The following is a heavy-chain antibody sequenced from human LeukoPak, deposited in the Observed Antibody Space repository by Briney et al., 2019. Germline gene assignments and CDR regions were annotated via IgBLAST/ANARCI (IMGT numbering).Heavy chain of an antibody. V-gene: IGHV4-4*07. CDR3: ARTGSIVATAFPDY. Sequence: SETLSLTCTASGGSISSYYWSWIRQPAGKGLEWIGRIYTSGSTNYNPSLKSRVTMSVDTSKNQFSLKLSSVTAADTAVYYCARTGSIVATAFPDYWGQGTLVTVSS. CDR2: IYTSGST. CDR1: GGSISSYY. D-gene: IGHD5-12*01. J-gene: IGHJ4*02.